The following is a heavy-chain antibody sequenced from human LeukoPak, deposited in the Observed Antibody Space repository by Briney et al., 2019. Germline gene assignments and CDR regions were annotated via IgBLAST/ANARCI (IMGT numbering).Heavy chain of an antibody. D-gene: IGHD4-17*01. CDR1: GGSFSGYY. V-gene: IGHV4-34*01. CDR2: INHSGST. Sequence: NTSETLSLTCAVYGGSFSGYYWSWIRQPPGKGLEWIGEINHSGSTNYNPSLKSRVTISVDTSKNQFSLKLSSVTAADTAVYYCARVPSTVHWDYYYYMDVWGKGTTVTVSS. J-gene: IGHJ6*03. CDR3: ARVPSTVHWDYYYYMDV.